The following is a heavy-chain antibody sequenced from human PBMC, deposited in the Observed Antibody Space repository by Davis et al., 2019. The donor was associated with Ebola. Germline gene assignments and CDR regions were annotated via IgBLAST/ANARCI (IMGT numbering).Heavy chain of an antibody. V-gene: IGHV4-59*08. CDR3: ARLGGPSNWFDP. Sequence: SETLSLTCTVSGGSISSYYWSWIRQPPGKGLEWIGYIYYSGSTNYNPSLKSRVTISVDTSKNQFSLKLSSVTAADTAVYYCARLGGPSNWFDPWGQGTLVTVSS. CDR2: IYYSGST. D-gene: IGHD3-16*01. CDR1: GGSISSYY. J-gene: IGHJ5*02.